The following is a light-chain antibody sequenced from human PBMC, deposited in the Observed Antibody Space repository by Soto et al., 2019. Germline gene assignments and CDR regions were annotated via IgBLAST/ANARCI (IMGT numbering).Light chain of an antibody. Sequence: EIVLTQSPLSLPVTPGEPASISCRSSRSILGSSGYNYLNWYLRKPGQSPQLLIYLGSSRASGVPDRFSGSGSGTDFTLTISRVEAGDVGVYFCAQGLAVPFTFGGGTKVEI. V-gene: IGKV2-28*01. J-gene: IGKJ4*01. CDR2: LGS. CDR1: RSILGSSGYNY. CDR3: AQGLAVPFT.